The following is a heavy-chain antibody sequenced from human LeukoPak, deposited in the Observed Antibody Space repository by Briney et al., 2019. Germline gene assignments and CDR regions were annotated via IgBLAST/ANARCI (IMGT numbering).Heavy chain of an antibody. D-gene: IGHD6-13*01. CDR1: GFTFSSYA. V-gene: IGHV3-30-3*01. CDR2: ISYDGSNK. J-gene: IGHJ4*02. Sequence: GGSLRLSCAASGFTFSSYAMHWVRQAPGKGLEWVAVISYDGSNKYYADSVKGRFTISRDNSKNMLYLQMNSLRAEDTAVYYCAREYSSSWSGRYFDYWGQGTLVTVSS. CDR3: AREYSSSWSGRYFDY.